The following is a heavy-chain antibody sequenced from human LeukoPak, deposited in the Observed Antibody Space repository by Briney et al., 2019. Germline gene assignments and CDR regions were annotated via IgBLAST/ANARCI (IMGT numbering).Heavy chain of an antibody. CDR1: TFSNYW. D-gene: IGHD3-10*01. Sequence: TFSNYWMTWVRQAPGKGLEWIGSIYYSGSTYYNPSLKSRVTISVDTSKNQFSLKLSSVTAADTAVYYCARGEGITMVRGVKWVSWGQGTLVTVSS. CDR3: ARGEGITMVRGVKWVS. V-gene: IGHV4-39*07. CDR2: IYYSGST. J-gene: IGHJ4*02.